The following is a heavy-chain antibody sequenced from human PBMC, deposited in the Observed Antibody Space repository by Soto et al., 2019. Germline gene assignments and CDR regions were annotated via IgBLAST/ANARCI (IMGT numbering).Heavy chain of an antibody. D-gene: IGHD3-22*01. Sequence: NPSETLSLTCTVSGGSISSYYWSWIRQPAGKGLEWIGRIYTSGSTNYNPSLKSRVTMSVDTSKNQFSLKLSSVTAADTAVYYCARDNSYYDSSGWPTYYYGMDVWGQGTTVTVSS. CDR2: IYTSGST. V-gene: IGHV4-4*07. CDR3: ARDNSYYDSSGWPTYYYGMDV. CDR1: GGSISSYY. J-gene: IGHJ6*02.